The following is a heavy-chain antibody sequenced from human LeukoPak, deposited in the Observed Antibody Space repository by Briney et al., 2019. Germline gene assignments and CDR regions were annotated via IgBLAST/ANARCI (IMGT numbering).Heavy chain of an antibody. CDR2: IIPFLGTT. D-gene: IGHD2-21*01. J-gene: IGHJ4*02. V-gene: IGHV1-69*13. Sequence: SVKVSCKASGGVFTTYAISWVRQAPGQGLEWMGGIIPFLGTTNYAQKFQGRVTITADEPSRTAYMELTYLRSDDTAVYYCTIIPNVILFTHYFEYWGQGTLVTVSS. CDR3: TIIPNVILFTHYFEY. CDR1: GGVFTTYA.